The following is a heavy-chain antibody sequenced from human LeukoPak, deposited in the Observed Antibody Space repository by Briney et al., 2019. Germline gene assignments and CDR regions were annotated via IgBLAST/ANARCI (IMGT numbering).Heavy chain of an antibody. Sequence: PGGSLRLFCAASGFTVSSNYMSWVRQAPGKGLEWVSLLYSSGSTYYADSVKGRFTISRDNSKNTLYLQMNSLRAEDTAVYYCASRDKGYYYGMDVWGQGTTVTVSS. J-gene: IGHJ6*02. D-gene: IGHD5-24*01. CDR2: LYSSGST. CDR3: ASRDKGYYYGMDV. V-gene: IGHV3-66*01. CDR1: GFTVSSNY.